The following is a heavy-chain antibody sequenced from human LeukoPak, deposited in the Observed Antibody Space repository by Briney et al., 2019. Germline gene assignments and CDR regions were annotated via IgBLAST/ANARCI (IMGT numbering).Heavy chain of an antibody. CDR2: IKSKTDGGTT. J-gene: IGHJ6*03. Sequence: PGGSLRLSCAASGFTFRNAWMSWVRQAPGKGLEWVGRIKSKTDGGTTDCAAPVKGRFTISRDDSKNTLYLQMNTLKTDDTAVYYCTTSNGDYVRDYYYYYYMDVWGKGTTVTVSS. CDR3: TTSNGDYVRDYYYYYYMDV. CDR1: GFTFRNAW. D-gene: IGHD4-17*01. V-gene: IGHV3-15*01.